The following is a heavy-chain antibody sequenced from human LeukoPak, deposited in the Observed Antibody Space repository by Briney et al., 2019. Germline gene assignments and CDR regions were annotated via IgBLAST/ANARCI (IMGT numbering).Heavy chain of an antibody. Sequence: PSETLSLTCTVSGGSISGYYWSWIRQPPGKGLEWIGYIYYSGSTNYNPSLKSRVTISVDTSKNQFSLKLSSVTAADTAVYYCASSKYSSSSPDYWGQGTLVTVSS. CDR1: GGSISGYY. CDR3: ASSKYSSSSPDY. V-gene: IGHV4-59*01. D-gene: IGHD6-6*01. J-gene: IGHJ4*02. CDR2: IYYSGST.